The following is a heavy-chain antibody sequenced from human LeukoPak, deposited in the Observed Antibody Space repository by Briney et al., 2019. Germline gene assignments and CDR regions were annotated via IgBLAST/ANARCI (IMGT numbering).Heavy chain of an antibody. J-gene: IGHJ4*02. D-gene: IGHD6-19*01. V-gene: IGHV3-23*01. Sequence: GGSLRLSCAASGFTFSSYAMSWVRQAPGKGLEWVSAISSSGGSTYYADSVKGRFTISRDNSKNTLYLQMNSLRAEDTAMYYCANTRSYTSGWYSWGQGTLVTVSS. CDR1: GFTFSSYA. CDR2: ISSSGGST. CDR3: ANTRSYTSGWYS.